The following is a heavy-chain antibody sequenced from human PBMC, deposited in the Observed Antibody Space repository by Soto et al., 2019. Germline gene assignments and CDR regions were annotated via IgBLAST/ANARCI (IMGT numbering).Heavy chain of an antibody. Sequence: WGSLRLSCAASGFTFSSYGMHWVRQAPGKGLEWVAVIWYDGSNKYYADSVKGRFTISRDNSKNTLYLQMNSLRAEDTAVYYCAKDRAYCSGGSCYINGFAPWGQGTLVTVSS. CDR1: GFTFSSYG. V-gene: IGHV3-33*06. J-gene: IGHJ5*02. D-gene: IGHD2-15*01. CDR3: AKDRAYCSGGSCYINGFAP. CDR2: IWYDGSNK.